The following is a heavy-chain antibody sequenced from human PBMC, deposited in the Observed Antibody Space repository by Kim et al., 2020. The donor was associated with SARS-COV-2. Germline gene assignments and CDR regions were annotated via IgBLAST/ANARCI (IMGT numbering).Heavy chain of an antibody. J-gene: IGHJ6*02. CDR2: ER. V-gene: IGHV3-7*03. Sequence: ERYYVDSVKGRFTISRDNAQNSLFLQLNSLRAEDTAIYYCASSGGRGGLNVWGQGTTVTVSS. D-gene: IGHD5-12*01. CDR3: ASSGGRGGLNV.